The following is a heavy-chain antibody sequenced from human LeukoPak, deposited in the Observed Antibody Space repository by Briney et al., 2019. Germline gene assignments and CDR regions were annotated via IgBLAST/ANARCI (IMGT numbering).Heavy chain of an antibody. V-gene: IGHV4-39*01. CDR3: ARQMNYYYGIDV. CDR1: GGSISSSSYY. J-gene: IGHJ6*02. CDR2: IYYSGNT. Sequence: TSETLSLTCTVSGGSISSSSYYWGWIRQPPGKGREWIGSIYYSGNTYYNPSLKSRVTIYVDMSKNQFSLKLSSVTAADTAVYYCARQMNYYYGIDVWGQGTTVTVSS.